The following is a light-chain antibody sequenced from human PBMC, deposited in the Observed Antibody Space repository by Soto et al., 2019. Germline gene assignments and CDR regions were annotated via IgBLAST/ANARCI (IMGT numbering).Light chain of an antibody. CDR3: NHIHNSPWP. V-gene: IGKV1-5*03. J-gene: IGKJ1*01. Sequence: DIQMTQSPSTLSASVGDRVTITCRASQRITSWLVWYQQKPGKAPKLLIYKASSLESGVPSRFSGRGSGTDSPLPISSRQPVDFAAYSCNHIHNSPWPFGQGPRWKSN. CDR1: QRITSW. CDR2: KAS.